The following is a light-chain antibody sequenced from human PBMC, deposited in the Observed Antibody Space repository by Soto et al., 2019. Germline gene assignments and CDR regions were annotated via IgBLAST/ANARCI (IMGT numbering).Light chain of an antibody. Sequence: DIQMTQSPTSLSASVGARVTITCRASQGIRNFVAWYQQKPGKAPKLLIYAASTLQSGVPSRFSGSGSGTDFTLTFNSLQPEDVATYSCQKYSSVPVFGPGTKVEIK. J-gene: IGKJ3*01. CDR2: AAS. V-gene: IGKV1-27*01. CDR3: QKYSSVPV. CDR1: QGIRNF.